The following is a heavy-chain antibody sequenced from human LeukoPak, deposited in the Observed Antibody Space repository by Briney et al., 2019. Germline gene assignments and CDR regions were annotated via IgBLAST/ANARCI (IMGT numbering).Heavy chain of an antibody. CDR3: ARGDWFDP. Sequence: ASVKVSCKASGYTFTSYDINWVRQAPGQGLEWMGWVSGYNGNTNYAQKSEGRVAMTTDTSSSTAYMELRSLRSDDTAIYYCARGDWFDPWGQGTLVTVSS. J-gene: IGHJ5*02. CDR2: VSGYNGNT. D-gene: IGHD2-21*01. CDR1: GYTFTSYD. V-gene: IGHV1-18*01.